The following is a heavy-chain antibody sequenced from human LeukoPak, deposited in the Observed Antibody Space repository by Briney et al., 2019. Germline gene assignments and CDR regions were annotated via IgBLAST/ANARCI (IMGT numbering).Heavy chain of an antibody. Sequence: GASVKVSCKASGGTFSSYAISWVRQAPGQGLKWMGGIIPIFGTANYAQKFQGRVTITADESTSTAYMELSSLRSEDTAVYYCARVPGPVEMDTIWIAFDIWGQGTMVTVSS. CDR1: GGTFSSYA. D-gene: IGHD5-24*01. V-gene: IGHV1-69*13. CDR2: IIPIFGTA. J-gene: IGHJ3*02. CDR3: ARVPGPVEMDTIWIAFDI.